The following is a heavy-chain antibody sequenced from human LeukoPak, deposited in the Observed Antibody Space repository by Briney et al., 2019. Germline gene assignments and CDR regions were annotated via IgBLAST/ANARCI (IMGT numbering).Heavy chain of an antibody. V-gene: IGHV3-30*18. Sequence: GRSLRLSCAASGFTFSSYGMHWVRQAPGMGLEWVAVISYDGTNKYYADSVKGRFTISRDNSKNTLYLQMNSLRAEDTAVYYCANGLGVYYYYYGMDVWGKGTTVTVSS. CDR3: ANGLGVYYYYYGMDV. J-gene: IGHJ6*04. CDR1: GFTFSSYG. CDR2: ISYDGTNK. D-gene: IGHD3-16*01.